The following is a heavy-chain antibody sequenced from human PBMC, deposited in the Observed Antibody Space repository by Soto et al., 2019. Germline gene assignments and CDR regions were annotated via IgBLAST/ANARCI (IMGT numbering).Heavy chain of an antibody. V-gene: IGHV5-51*01. Sequence: GESLKSSCQGSGYSFTNYWVGWVRQIPGRGLEWMGIIHPGDSDTRYSPFFQGQVTISADKSISTAYLQWSSLKASDTAMYYCARHNRYSSTWFEGWFDPWGQGTLVTVSS. D-gene: IGHD6-13*01. J-gene: IGHJ5*02. CDR1: GYSFTNYW. CDR2: IHPGDSDT. CDR3: ARHNRYSSTWFEGWFDP.